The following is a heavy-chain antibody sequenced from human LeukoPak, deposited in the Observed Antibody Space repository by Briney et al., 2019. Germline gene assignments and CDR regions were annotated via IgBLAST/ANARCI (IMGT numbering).Heavy chain of an antibody. J-gene: IGHJ4*02. CDR3: GRAFPPLRTSSAGDL. V-gene: IGHV3-21*01. CDR1: GFAFSDYD. CDR2: ISGLSSYT. D-gene: IGHD3-16*01. Sequence: GGSLRLSCSASGFAFSDYDMNWVRQAPGKGLEWVSSISGLSSYTYYGESVKGRFSISRDNAKNSLYLQMNSLGAEDTATYYCGRAFPPLRTSSAGDLWGQGILVTVSS.